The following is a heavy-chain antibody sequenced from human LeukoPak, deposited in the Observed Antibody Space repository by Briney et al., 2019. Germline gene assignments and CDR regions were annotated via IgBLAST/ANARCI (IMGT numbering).Heavy chain of an antibody. V-gene: IGHV4-59*01. CDR1: GGSISSYY. J-gene: IGHJ6*03. D-gene: IGHD1-26*01. CDR2: IYYSGST. Sequence: SETLSLTCTVSGGSISSYYWSWIRQPPGKGLEWIGYIYYSGSTNYNPSLKSRVTISVDTSENQFSLKLSSVTAADTAVYYCASGSHHYYYMDVWGKGTTVTISS. CDR3: ASGSHHYYYMDV.